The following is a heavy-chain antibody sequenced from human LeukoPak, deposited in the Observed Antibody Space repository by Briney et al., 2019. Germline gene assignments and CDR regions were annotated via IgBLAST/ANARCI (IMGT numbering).Heavy chain of an antibody. V-gene: IGHV3-21*04. CDR3: AKEATGYSFADY. CDR2: ISSSSSYI. CDR1: GFTFSSYS. D-gene: IGHD1-26*01. J-gene: IGHJ4*02. Sequence: GGSLRLSCAASGFTFSSYSMNWVRQAPGKGLEWVSSISSSSSYIYYADSVKGRFTISRDNAKNSLYLQMNSLRAEDTAVYYCAKEATGYSFADYWGQGTLVTVSS.